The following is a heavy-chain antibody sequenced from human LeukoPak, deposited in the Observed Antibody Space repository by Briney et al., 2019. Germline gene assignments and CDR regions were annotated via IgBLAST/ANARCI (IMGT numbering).Heavy chain of an antibody. D-gene: IGHD5-18*01. Sequence: ASVKVSCKASGGTFSSYAISWVRQAPGQGLEWMGGIIPIFGTANYAQKFQGRVTITADESTSTAYMELSSLRSEDTAVYYCASSDTAMVRDYYFDYWGQGTLSPSPQ. J-gene: IGHJ4*02. CDR2: IIPIFGTA. CDR3: ASSDTAMVRDYYFDY. V-gene: IGHV1-69*13. CDR1: GGTFSSYA.